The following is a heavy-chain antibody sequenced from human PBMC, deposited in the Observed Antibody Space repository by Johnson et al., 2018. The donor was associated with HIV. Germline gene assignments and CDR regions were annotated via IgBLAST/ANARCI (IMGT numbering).Heavy chain of an antibody. Sequence: QVQLVESGGGVVQPGGSLRLSCAASGFTFSSYGMHWVRQAPGKGLEWVAFIRYDGSNKYYADSVKGRFTISRDNSKNTASLQMSSLRAEDTAIYHCTRETGAHSAFEIWGQGAMVTVSS. J-gene: IGHJ3*02. CDR1: GFTFSSYG. D-gene: IGHD3-10*01. V-gene: IGHV3-30*02. CDR2: IRYDGSNK. CDR3: TRETGAHSAFEI.